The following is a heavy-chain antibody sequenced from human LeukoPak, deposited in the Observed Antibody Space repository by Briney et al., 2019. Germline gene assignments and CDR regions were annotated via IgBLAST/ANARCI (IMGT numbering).Heavy chain of an antibody. CDR2: IKQDGSVK. D-gene: IGHD6-6*01. CDR3: ARIGYSSSSFDY. J-gene: IGHJ4*02. CDR1: GFTLSSYW. Sequence: GGSLRLSCAASGFTLSSYWMSWVRQAPGRGLEWVANIKQDGSVKYYVDSVKGRFTISRDNAKNSVYLQMNSLRAEDTALYYCARIGYSSSSFDYWGQGTLVTVSS. V-gene: IGHV3-7*01.